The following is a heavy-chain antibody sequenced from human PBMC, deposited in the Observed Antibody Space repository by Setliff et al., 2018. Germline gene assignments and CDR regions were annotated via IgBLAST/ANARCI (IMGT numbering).Heavy chain of an antibody. D-gene: IGHD6-6*01. J-gene: IGHJ4*02. V-gene: IGHV7-4-1*02. CDR1: GYTFTNYA. CDR2: INTNTGFP. CDR3: ARGSGTYASSSRVFHY. Sequence: ASVKVSCKASGYTFTNYAMNWVRQAPGQGLEWMGWINTNTGFPTYAQGFTGRFVFSLDTSVSTAYLQISSLEAEDTAVYYCARGSGTYASSSRVFHYWGQGTLVTVSS.